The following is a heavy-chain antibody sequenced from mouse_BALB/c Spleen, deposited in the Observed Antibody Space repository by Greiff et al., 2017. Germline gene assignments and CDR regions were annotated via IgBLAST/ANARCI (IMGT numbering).Heavy chain of an antibody. J-gene: IGHJ4*01. CDR2: IWGGGST. D-gene: IGHD2-3*01. CDR3: AKHSSLYYYAMDY. Sequence: VKLVESGPGLVAPSQSLSITCTVSGFSLTDYGVSWIRQPPGKGLEWLGVIWGGGSTYYNSALKSRLSISKDNSKSQVFLKMNSLQTDDTAMYYCAKHSSLYYYAMDYWGQGTSVTVSS. CDR1: GFSLTDYG. V-gene: IGHV2-6-5*01.